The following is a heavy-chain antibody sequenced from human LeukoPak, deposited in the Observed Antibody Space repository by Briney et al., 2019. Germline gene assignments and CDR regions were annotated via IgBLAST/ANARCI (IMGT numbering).Heavy chain of an antibody. J-gene: IGHJ4*02. D-gene: IGHD3-16*01. V-gene: IGHV3-23*01. CDR2: ISGNGDTT. CDR1: GFTFSSYA. Sequence: GGSLRLSCAASGFTFSSYAMSWVRQAPGKGLEWVSAISGNGDTTYYTDSVKGRFTISRDNSKNTLYLQMNSLRAEDTAVYYCARDLGLIPDYWGQGTLVTVSS. CDR3: ARDLGLIPDY.